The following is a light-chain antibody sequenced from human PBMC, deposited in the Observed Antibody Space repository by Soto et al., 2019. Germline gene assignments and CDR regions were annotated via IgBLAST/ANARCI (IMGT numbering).Light chain of an antibody. CDR2: AAS. V-gene: IGKV1-6*01. Sequence: IEMTQSPSSLSSSVGDIVAITCRSSQGIRNDLGWYQQKPGKAPKRLIYAASSLQSGVPSRFSGSGSGTDFTLTISSLQPEDFATYYCLQDYIYPWTFGQGTKVDI. CDR1: QGIRND. CDR3: LQDYIYPWT. J-gene: IGKJ1*01.